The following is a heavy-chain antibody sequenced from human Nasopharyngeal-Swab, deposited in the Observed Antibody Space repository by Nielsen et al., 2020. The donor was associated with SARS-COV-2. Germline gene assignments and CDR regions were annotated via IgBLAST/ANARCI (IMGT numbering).Heavy chain of an antibody. D-gene: IGHD2-15*01. CDR2: MNPNSGNT. Sequence: ASVKVSCKASGYTFTSYDINWVRQATGQGLEWMGWMNPNSGNTGYAQKFQGRVTMTRNTSISTAYMELSSLRSEDTAVYYCARGRRSVVVVVALPYYYYYMDVWGKGTTVTVSS. CDR3: ARGRRSVVVVVALPYYYYYMDV. V-gene: IGHV1-8*01. J-gene: IGHJ6*03. CDR1: GYTFTSYD.